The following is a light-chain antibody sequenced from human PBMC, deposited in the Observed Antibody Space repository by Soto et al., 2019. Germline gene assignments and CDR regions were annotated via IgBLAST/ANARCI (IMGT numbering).Light chain of an antibody. CDR1: QRFSNY. J-gene: IGKJ4*01. CDR3: QQSYSTPLT. CDR2: AAS. Sequence: DIQMTQSPSSLSSSVLERFTITCRASQRFSNYLNWYQQKPGKAPKLLIYAASNLQSGVPSRFSGSGSGTEFTLTISSLQPEDFATYYCQQSYSTPLTFGGGTKVDIK. V-gene: IGKV1-39*01.